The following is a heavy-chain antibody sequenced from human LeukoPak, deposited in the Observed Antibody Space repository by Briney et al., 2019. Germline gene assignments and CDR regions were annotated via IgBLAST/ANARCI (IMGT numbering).Heavy chain of an antibody. CDR1: GGTFSSYA. CDR2: IIPIFGTA. CDR3: ASRYCSSTSCYHFNWFDP. Sequence: SVKVSCKASGGTFSSYAISWVRQAPGQGLEWMGGIIPIFGTANYAQKFQGRVTITADESTSTAYMELSSLRSEDAAVYYCASRYCSSTSCYHFNWFDPWGQGTLVTVSS. V-gene: IGHV1-69*13. J-gene: IGHJ5*02. D-gene: IGHD2-2*01.